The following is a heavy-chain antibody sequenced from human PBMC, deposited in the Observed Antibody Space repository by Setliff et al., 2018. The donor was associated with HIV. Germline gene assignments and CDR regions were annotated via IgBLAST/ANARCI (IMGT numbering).Heavy chain of an antibody. J-gene: IGHJ6*03. Sequence: PGGSLRLSCAASGFTFSTYAMTWVRQAPGKGLEWVSSISSSGGTTYFADTVKGRFTISRDNSKNTLYLQMDSLRAEDTAAYYCAKDSSSGYYYYYLDVWGKGTTVTVSS. CDR2: ISSSGGTT. D-gene: IGHD6-6*01. V-gene: IGHV3-23*01. CDR3: AKDSSSGYYYYYLDV. CDR1: GFTFSTYA.